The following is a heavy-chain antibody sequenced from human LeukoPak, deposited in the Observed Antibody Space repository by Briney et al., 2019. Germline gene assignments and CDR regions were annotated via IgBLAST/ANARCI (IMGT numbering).Heavy chain of an antibody. CDR1: GFIFDDYA. CDR3: AKGGGGRLIYYYYMDV. D-gene: IGHD3-16*01. V-gene: IGHV3-9*03. Sequence: PGGSLRLSCAASGFIFDDYAMHWVRHAPGKGMEGVTGISWDSDSIDYADSAKGRFTISRDNAKNSLYLQMNSLRAEDMALYYCAKGGGGRLIYYYYMDVWGKGTTVTVSS. J-gene: IGHJ6*03. CDR2: ISWDSDSI.